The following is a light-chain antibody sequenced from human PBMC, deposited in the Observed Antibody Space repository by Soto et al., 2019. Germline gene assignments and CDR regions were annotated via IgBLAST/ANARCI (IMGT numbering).Light chain of an antibody. CDR3: QLYGGSHMFS. CDR2: AAS. J-gene: IGKJ2*01. V-gene: IGKV3-20*01. CDR1: QSISSSY. Sequence: EIVLTQSPGTLSLSPGEGGTLSCRASQSISSSYLAWYQQKPGLSPRLLIYAASSRATGIPDRFSGSGSGTDVTLTISRLEPEDFAVEYCQLYGGSHMFSFGQGTKLEIK.